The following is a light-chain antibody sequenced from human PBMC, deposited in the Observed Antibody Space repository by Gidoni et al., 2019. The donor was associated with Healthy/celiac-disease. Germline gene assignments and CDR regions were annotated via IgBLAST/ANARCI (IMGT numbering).Light chain of an antibody. CDR1: QSVSSSY. CDR2: GAS. CDR3: QQYGSSPCT. Sequence: EFVLTQSPGTLSLSPGERATLSCRASQSVSSSYLAWYQQKPGQAPRLLIYGASSRATGIPDRFSGSGSGTDFTLTISRLEPEDFAVYYCQQYGSSPCTFGQXTRLEIK. V-gene: IGKV3-20*01. J-gene: IGKJ5*01.